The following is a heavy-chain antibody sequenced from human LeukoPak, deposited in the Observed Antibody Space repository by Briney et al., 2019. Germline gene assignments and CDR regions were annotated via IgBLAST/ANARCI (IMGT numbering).Heavy chain of an antibody. CDR1: GGTFSSYA. V-gene: IGHV1-69*05. D-gene: IGHD3-3*01. CDR2: IIPIFGTA. Sequence: ASVKVSCKASGGTFSSYAISWVRQAPGQGLEWMGGIIPIFGTANYAQKFQGRVTITTDESTSTAYMELSSLRSEDTAVYYCARAVRRSYDFWSGFDYWGQGTLVTVSS. J-gene: IGHJ4*02. CDR3: ARAVRRSYDFWSGFDY.